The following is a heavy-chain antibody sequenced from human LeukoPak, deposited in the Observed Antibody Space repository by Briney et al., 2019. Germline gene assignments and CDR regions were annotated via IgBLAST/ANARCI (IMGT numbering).Heavy chain of an antibody. CDR2: IYYSGST. D-gene: IGHD5-18*01. CDR1: GGSISSYY. CDR3: TSSVDTSGFYFPYS. V-gene: IGHV4-59*01. J-gene: IGHJ3*01. Sequence: SETLSLTCTVSGGSISSYYWSWIRQPPGKGLEWIGYIYYSGSTNYNPSLKSRVTISVDTSKNQFSLKLTSVTAADTAVYYCTSSVDTSGFYFPYSWGQGTMVTVSS.